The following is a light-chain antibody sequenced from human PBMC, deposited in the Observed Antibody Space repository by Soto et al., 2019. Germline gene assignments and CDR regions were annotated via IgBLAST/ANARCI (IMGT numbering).Light chain of an antibody. CDR3: QQRSTWPLLT. CDR2: DAS. J-gene: IGKJ4*01. Sequence: VLIQSPATLSLSPGERATLSCRASLTVSRYLAWFQQKPGQPPRLLIYDASNRATGIPARFSGSGSGTDYTLTISSLEPEDFAVYYCQQRSTWPLLTFGGGTKVEI. CDR1: LTVSRY. V-gene: IGKV3-11*01.